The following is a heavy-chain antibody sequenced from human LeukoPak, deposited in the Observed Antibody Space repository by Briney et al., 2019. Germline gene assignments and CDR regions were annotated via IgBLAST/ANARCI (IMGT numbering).Heavy chain of an antibody. D-gene: IGHD3-22*01. Sequence: PSQTLSLTCAVSGGSISSGGYSWSWIRQPPGKGLEWIGSIYYSGSTYYNPSLKSRVTISVDTSKNQFSLKLSSVTAADTAVYYCASQSPIVVAIFDYWGQGTLVTVSS. CDR2: IYYSGST. CDR1: GGSISSGGYS. CDR3: ASQSPIVVAIFDY. V-gene: IGHV4-30-2*03. J-gene: IGHJ4*02.